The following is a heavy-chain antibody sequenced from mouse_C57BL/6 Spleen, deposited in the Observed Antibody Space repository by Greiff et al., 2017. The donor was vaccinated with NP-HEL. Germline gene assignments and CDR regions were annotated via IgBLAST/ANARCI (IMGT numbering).Heavy chain of an antibody. Sequence: EVMLVESGGGLVKPGGSLKLSCAASGFTFSDYGMHWVRQAPEKGLEWVAYISSGSSTIYYADTVKGRFPISRDNAKNTLFLQMTSLRSEDTAMYYCARKDYYGSSAFAYWGQGTLVTVSA. V-gene: IGHV5-17*01. CDR1: GFTFSDYG. D-gene: IGHD1-1*01. J-gene: IGHJ3*01. CDR2: ISSGSSTI. CDR3: ARKDYYGSSAFAY.